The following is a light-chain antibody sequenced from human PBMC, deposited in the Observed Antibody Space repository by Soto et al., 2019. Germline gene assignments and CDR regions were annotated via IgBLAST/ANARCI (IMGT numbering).Light chain of an antibody. CDR2: DGS. CDR1: NIGSKS. V-gene: IGLV3-21*02. J-gene: IGLJ1*01. CDR3: QVWDSTSDHYV. Sequence: SYELTQPPSVSVAPGQTARIPCGGDNIGSKSVYWYQQEPGQAPVVVVYDGSDRPSGIPERFSGSNSGTTATLTISRVEAGDEADYFCQVWDSTSDHYVFGAGTKVTVL.